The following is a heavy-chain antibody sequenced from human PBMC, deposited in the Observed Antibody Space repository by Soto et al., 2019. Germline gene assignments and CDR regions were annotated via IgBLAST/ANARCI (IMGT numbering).Heavy chain of an antibody. CDR1: AW. CDR2: IKSKTDGGTT. D-gene: IGHD3-22*01. Sequence: AWMNWVRQAPGKGLEWGGRIKSKTDGGTTDYAAPVKGRFTISRDDSKNTLYLQMNSLKTEDTAVYYCTPGPTYYYDSSGYWAYYYGMDVWGQGTTVTVSS. V-gene: IGHV3-15*07. J-gene: IGHJ6*02. CDR3: TPGPTYYYDSSGYWAYYYGMDV.